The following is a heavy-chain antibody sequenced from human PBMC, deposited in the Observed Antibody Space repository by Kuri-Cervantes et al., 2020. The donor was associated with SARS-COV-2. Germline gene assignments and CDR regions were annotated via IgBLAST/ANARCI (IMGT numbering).Heavy chain of an antibody. V-gene: IGHV1-2*02. CDR2: INPNSGGT. CDR3: ASRGCSSTSCYSSDYYYYMDV. J-gene: IGHJ6*03. D-gene: IGHD2-2*01. Sequence: ASVKVSCKASGYTFTGYYMHWVRQAPGQGLEWMGWINPNSGGTNYAQKFQGRVTMTRDTSISTAYMELSRLRSDDTAVYYCASRGCSSTSCYSSDYYYYMDVWGKGTTVTVSS. CDR1: GYTFTGYY.